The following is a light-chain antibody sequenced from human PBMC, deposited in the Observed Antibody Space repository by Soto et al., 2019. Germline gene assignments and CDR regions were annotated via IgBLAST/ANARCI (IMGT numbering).Light chain of an antibody. CDR1: QSVSSY. V-gene: IGKV3-11*01. CDR3: QQRSNWPFLT. CDR2: DAS. J-gene: IGKJ4*01. Sequence: EIVLTQSPATLSLSPGGRATLSCRASQSVSSYLAWYQQKPGQAPRLLIYDASNWATGIPARFSGSGSGTDFTLTISSLEPEDFAVYYCQQRSNWPFLTFGGGTKVEIK.